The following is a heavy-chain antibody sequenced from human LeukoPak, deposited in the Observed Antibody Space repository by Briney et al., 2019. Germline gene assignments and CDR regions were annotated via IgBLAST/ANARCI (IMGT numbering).Heavy chain of an antibody. J-gene: IGHJ6*03. CDR3: ARDAWLNYYYMDV. Sequence: SQTPSLTCAISGDSVSSNSAAWNWIRQSPSRGLEWLGRTCYRSKWNNDYAVSVKSRITINPDTSKNQFSLQLNSVTPEDTAVYYCARDAWLNYYYMDVWGKGTTVTVSS. CDR2: TCYRSKWNN. CDR1: GDSVSSNSAA. D-gene: IGHD3-9*01. V-gene: IGHV6-1*01.